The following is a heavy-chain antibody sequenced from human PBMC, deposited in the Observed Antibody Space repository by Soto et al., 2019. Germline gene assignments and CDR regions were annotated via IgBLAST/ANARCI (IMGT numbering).Heavy chain of an antibody. V-gene: IGHV3-23*01. CDR3: AKSLSPGATAGVSGFDP. J-gene: IGHJ5*02. D-gene: IGHD6-25*01. CDR1: GFTFSSYA. Sequence: EVQLLESGGGLVQPGGSLRLSCAASGFTFSSYAMSWVRQAPGKGLEWVSAIRGSGGSTYYADSVKGRFTISRDNSKNTLYLQMNSLRAEDTAVYYCAKSLSPGATAGVSGFDPWGQGTLVTVSS. CDR2: IRGSGGST.